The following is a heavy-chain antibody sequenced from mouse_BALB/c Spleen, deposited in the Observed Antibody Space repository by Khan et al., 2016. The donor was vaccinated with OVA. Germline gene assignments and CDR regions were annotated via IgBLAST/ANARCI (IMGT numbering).Heavy chain of an antibody. D-gene: IGHD1-1*01. CDR3: ARPDDSSHYFDY. V-gene: IGHV1S132*01. Sequence: QVQLQQPGAELVRPGASVKLSCKTSGYIFTSYWIHWVKQRSGQGLEWIARIYPGTGSIYYNEKFKGKATLTADKSSSTASMQLSRLKSEDSAVFFCARPDDSSHYFDYWGQGTTLTVSS. J-gene: IGHJ2*01. CDR2: IYPGTGSI. CDR1: GYIFTSYW.